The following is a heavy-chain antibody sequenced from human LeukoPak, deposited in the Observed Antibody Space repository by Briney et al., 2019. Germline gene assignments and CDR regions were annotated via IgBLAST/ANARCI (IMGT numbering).Heavy chain of an antibody. D-gene: IGHD6-13*01. J-gene: IGHJ4*02. CDR3: ARGGAAAGILRRYYFDY. CDR1: GYSISSGFY. V-gene: IGHV4-38-2*02. Sequence: PSETLSLTCTVSGYSISSGFYWGWIRQPPGKGLEWIGEINHSGSTNYNPSLKSRVTISVDTSKNQFSLKLSSVTAADTAVYYCARGGAAAGILRRYYFDYWGQGTLVTVSS. CDR2: INHSGST.